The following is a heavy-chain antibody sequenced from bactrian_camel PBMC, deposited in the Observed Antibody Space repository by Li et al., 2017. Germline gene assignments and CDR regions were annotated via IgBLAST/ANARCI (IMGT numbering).Heavy chain of an antibody. V-gene: IGHV3S55*01. Sequence: HVQLVESGGGSVQAGGSLKLSCVASGLRVEFGRWGMGWFRQRPGFEREWVSTISTTGTTRNTDSVKGRFTISRGNAKNTTYLEMNSLTIEDTGVYSCAACRYWTDGDCREFGYWGQGTQVTVS. CDR1: GLRVEFGRWG. CDR2: ISTTGTT. J-gene: IGHJ6*01. D-gene: IGHD1*01. CDR3: AACRYWTDGDCREFGY.